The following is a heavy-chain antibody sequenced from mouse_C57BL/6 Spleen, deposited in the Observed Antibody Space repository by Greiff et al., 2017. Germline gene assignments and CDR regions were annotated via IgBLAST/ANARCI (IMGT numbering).Heavy chain of an antibody. J-gene: IGHJ4*01. CDR1: GYAFSSYW. CDR3: ARSGTGFYARDY. Sequence: QVQLQQSGAELVKPGASVKISCKASGYAFSSYWMNWVKQRPGKGLEWIGQIYSGDGDTNYNGKFKGKATLTADKSSSTAYMQLSSLTSEDSAVYFCARSGTGFYARDYWGQGTSVTVSS. V-gene: IGHV1-80*01. CDR2: IYSGDGDT. D-gene: IGHD4-1*01.